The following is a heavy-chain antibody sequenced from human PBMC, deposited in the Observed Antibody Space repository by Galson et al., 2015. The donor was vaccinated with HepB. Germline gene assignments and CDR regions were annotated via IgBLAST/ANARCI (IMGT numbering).Heavy chain of an antibody. J-gene: IGHJ4*02. Sequence: SLRLSCAASGFTVSSNYMSWVRQAPGKGLEWVSVIYSGGSTYYADSVKGRFTISRDNSKNTLYLQTNSLRAEDTAVYYCASPHPGAAAGSWYFDYWGQGTLVIVSS. CDR2: IYSGGST. CDR3: ASPHPGAAAGSWYFDY. D-gene: IGHD6-13*01. V-gene: IGHV3-53*01. CDR1: GFTVSSNY.